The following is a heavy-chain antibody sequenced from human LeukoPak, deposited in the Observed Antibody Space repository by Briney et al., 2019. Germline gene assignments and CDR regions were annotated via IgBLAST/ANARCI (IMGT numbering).Heavy chain of an antibody. CDR1: GGSISSGGYS. CDR3: ARKLGYCSSTSCYGVWFDP. V-gene: IGHV4-30-2*01. D-gene: IGHD2-2*01. Sequence: PSETLSLTCAVSGGSISSGGYSWSWIRQPPGKGLGWIGYIYHSGSTYYNPSLKSRVTISVDRSKNQFSLKLSSVTAADTAVYYCARKLGYCSSTSCYGVWFDPWGQGTLVTVSS. J-gene: IGHJ5*02. CDR2: IYHSGST.